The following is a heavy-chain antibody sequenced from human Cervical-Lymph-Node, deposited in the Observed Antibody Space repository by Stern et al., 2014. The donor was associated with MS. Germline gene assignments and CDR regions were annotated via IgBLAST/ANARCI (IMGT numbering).Heavy chain of an antibody. Sequence: QVQLVQSGGGLVKPGGSLRLSCAASGFTFSDYYMSWIRQAPGKGLEWVSYISLSGTTIYYADSVKGRFTISRDNAKKSMYLQMNSLRAEDTAVYYCARDLLGGSYYDLDYWGQGTLVTVSS. D-gene: IGHD1-26*01. CDR3: ARDLLGGSYYDLDY. CDR2: ISLSGTTI. CDR1: GFTFSDYY. V-gene: IGHV3-11*01. J-gene: IGHJ4*02.